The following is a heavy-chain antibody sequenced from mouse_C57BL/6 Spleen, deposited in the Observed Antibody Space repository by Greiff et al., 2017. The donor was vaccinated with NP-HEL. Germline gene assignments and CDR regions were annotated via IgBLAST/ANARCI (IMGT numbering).Heavy chain of an antibody. CDR2: ISDGGSYT. CDR1: GFTFSSYA. V-gene: IGHV5-4*01. D-gene: IGHD4-1*01. J-gene: IGHJ2*01. CDR3: ARENWVFDY. Sequence: EVKVEESGGGLVKPGGSLKLSCAASGFTFSSYAMSWVRQTPEKRLEWVATISDGGSYTYYPDNVKGRFTISRDNAKNNLYLQMSHLKSEDTAMYYCARENWVFDYWGQGTTLTVSS.